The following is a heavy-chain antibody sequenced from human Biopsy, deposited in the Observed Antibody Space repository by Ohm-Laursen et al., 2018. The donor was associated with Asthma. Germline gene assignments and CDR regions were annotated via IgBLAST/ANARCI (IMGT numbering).Heavy chain of an antibody. CDR3: ARAASTTVFWSGYSHNWFDP. J-gene: IGHJ5*02. V-gene: IGHV4-34*01. Sequence: SETLSLTCAVYGGSFSAYYWSWIRQPPGKGLEWIAEINHRGNTNYNPSLKSRVTMSDDTSKNQLFLNLSSVTAADTAVYYCARAASTTVFWSGYSHNWFDPWGQGTLVTVSS. CDR2: INHRGNT. CDR1: GGSFSAYY. D-gene: IGHD3-3*01.